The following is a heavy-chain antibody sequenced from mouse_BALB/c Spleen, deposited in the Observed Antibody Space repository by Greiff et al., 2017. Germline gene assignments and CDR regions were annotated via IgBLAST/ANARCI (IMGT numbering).Heavy chain of an antibody. CDR2: IDPSDSET. Sequence: QVQLQQPGAELVKPGAPVKLSCKASGYTFTSYWMNWVKQRPGRGLEWIGRIDPSDSETHYNQKFKDKATLTVDKSSSTAYIQLSSLTSEDSAVYYCARWGSYYGNYNAMDYWGQGTSVTVSS. V-gene: IGHV1-69*02. CDR1: GYTFTSYW. D-gene: IGHD2-10*01. CDR3: ARWGSYYGNYNAMDY. J-gene: IGHJ4*01.